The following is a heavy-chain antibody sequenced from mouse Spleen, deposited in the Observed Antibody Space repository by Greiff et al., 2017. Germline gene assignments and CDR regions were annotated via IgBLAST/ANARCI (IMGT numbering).Heavy chain of an antibody. V-gene: IGHV5-17*01. CDR3: APYYRYDGFAY. D-gene: IGHD2-14*01. CDR1: GFTFSDYG. CDR2: ISSGSSTI. J-gene: IGHJ3*01. Sequence: EVMLVESGGGLVKPGGSLKLSCAASGFTFSDYGMHWVRQAPEKGLEWVAYISSGSSTIYYADTVKGRFTISRDNAKNTLFLQMTSLRSEDTAMYYCAPYYRYDGFAYWGQGTLVTVSA.